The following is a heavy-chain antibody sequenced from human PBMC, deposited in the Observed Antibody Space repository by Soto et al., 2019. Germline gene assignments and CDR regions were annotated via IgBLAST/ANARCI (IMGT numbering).Heavy chain of an antibody. J-gene: IGHJ6*03. CDR1: GDSISSYY. Sequence: QVQLQESGPGLVKPSETLSLTCTVSGDSISSYYWSWIRQPPGKGLEWIGYIYYSGSTNYNPSLKSRVTISVDTSKNQFSLKLSSVTAADTAVYYCARADSGYDFSYYYYYMDVWGKGTTVTVSS. CDR3: ARADSGYDFSYYYYYMDV. V-gene: IGHV4-59*01. D-gene: IGHD5-12*01. CDR2: IYYSGST.